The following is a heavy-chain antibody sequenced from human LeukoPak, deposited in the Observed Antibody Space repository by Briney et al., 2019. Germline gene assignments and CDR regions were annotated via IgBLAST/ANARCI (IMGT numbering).Heavy chain of an antibody. V-gene: IGHV3-7*03. CDR3: VGDSNGYFYGHDY. J-gene: IGHJ4*02. D-gene: IGHD3-22*01. Sequence: GGSLRLSCAASGFTVGLYWMSWVRRAPGKGLEWVANINQDGSENYSVDSVKGRFTISRDNAKSSLYLQMNSLRAEDTAVYFCVGDSNGYFYGHDYWGQGTLVAVSS. CDR1: GFTVGLYW. CDR2: INQDGSEN.